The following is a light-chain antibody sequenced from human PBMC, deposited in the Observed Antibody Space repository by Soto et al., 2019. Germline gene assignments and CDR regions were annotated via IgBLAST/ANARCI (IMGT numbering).Light chain of an antibody. J-gene: IGKJ2*03. V-gene: IGKV1-5*03. CDR2: QAP. Sequence: DIQMTQSPSTLSASVGERVTITCRASQTINEWLAWYQQKIGKAPKVLIYQAPTLASAVPSRFSGSGSGTTFTLTISSLQPDDSATYYCQHYNSYPYSFGQGTKLEI. CDR1: QTINEW. CDR3: QHYNSYPYS.